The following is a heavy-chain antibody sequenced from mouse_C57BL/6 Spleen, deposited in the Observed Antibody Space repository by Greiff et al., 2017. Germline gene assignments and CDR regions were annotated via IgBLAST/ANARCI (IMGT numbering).Heavy chain of an antibody. CDR3: ALSGTFYGMAY. CDR2: IYPGGGDT. V-gene: IGHV1-80*01. Sequence: VQLQQSGAELVKPGASVKFSCKASGYAFSSYWMNWVKQRPGKGLEWIGQIYPGGGDTNYNGKFKGKATLTADKSSSTAYMQLSSLTSEDSAVXLWALSGTFYGMAYWGQGTLVTVSS. J-gene: IGHJ4*01. CDR1: GYAFSSYW. D-gene: IGHD4-1*01.